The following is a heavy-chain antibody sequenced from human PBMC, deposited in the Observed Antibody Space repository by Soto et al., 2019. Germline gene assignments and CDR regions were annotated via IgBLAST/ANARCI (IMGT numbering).Heavy chain of an antibody. V-gene: IGHV4-61*01. CDR1: GGAFKSGIYS. J-gene: IGHJ4*02. D-gene: IGHD3-3*01. CDR2: VYHTGRT. CDR3: ARDFAYFDS. Sequence: QVQLQESGPGLVKPSEPLSLTCTVSGGAFKSGIYSWSWIRQPPGKGLEWLGYVYHTGRTSYNPSLKSRVSISMDPSKNQCSLNLDSVTAADTAVYFCARDFAYFDSWGQGTLVTVSS.